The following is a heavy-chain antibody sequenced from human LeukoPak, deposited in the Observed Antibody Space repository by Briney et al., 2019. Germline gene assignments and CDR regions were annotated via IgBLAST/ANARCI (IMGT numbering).Heavy chain of an antibody. D-gene: IGHD3-16*02. CDR1: GFTFSSYA. J-gene: IGHJ4*02. CDR2: ISGGGT. CDR3: AKGGDYVWGSYRPV. Sequence: GRSLRLSCAASGFTFSSYAMSWVRQAPGKGLEWVSGISGGGTHYADSVKGRFTISRDNSKNTLYLQMNSLRAEDTAIYYCAKGGDYVWGSYRPVWGQGTLVTVSS. V-gene: IGHV3-23*01.